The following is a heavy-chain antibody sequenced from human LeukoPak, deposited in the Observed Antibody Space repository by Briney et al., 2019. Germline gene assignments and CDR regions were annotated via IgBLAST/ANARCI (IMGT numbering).Heavy chain of an antibody. J-gene: IGHJ4*02. CDR2: IKEDGSKK. D-gene: IGHD2-21*02. V-gene: IGHV3-7*01. CDR3: VRDAVTAY. CDR1: GFTFSSYW. Sequence: GGSLRLSCAASGFTFSSYWMTWVRQAPGKGLEWLANIKEDGSKKYYVDSVKGRFTISRDNAKNSLFLQMNSLRNEDTAVYYCVRDAVTAYWGQGTLVTVSS.